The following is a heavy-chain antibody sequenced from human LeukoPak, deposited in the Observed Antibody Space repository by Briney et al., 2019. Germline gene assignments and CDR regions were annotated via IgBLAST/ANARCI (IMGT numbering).Heavy chain of an antibody. CDR1: GFTFSNYW. CDR2: IKTDGSEK. D-gene: IGHD6-19*01. V-gene: IGHV3-7*03. Sequence: PGGSLRLSCEGSGFTFSNYWMGWVRQAPGKGLQWVANIKTDGSEKYYADSVKGRFTISRDNSKNTLYLQMNSLRAEDTAVYYCAKGPRIAVAGTFSRWGQGTLVTVSS. CDR3: AKGPRIAVAGTFSR. J-gene: IGHJ4*02.